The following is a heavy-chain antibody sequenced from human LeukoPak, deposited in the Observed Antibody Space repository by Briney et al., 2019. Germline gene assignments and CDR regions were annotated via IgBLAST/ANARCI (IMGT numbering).Heavy chain of an antibody. CDR2: IYYSGST. Sequence: PSETLSLTCTVSGGSISSSSYYWGWIRQPPGKGLEWIGSIYYSGSTYYNPSLRSRVTISVDTSKNQFSLKLSSVTAADTAVYYCARQIGFITMVRGVTAEYSQHWGQGTLVTVSS. J-gene: IGHJ1*01. CDR3: ARQIGFITMVRGVTAEYSQH. V-gene: IGHV4-39*01. D-gene: IGHD3-10*01. CDR1: GGSISSSSYY.